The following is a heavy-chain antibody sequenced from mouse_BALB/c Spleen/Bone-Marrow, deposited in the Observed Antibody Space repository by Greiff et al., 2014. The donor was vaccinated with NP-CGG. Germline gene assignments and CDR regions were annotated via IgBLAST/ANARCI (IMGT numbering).Heavy chain of an antibody. D-gene: IGHD2-12*01. Sequence: VKLMESGPGLVAPSQSLSITCTVSGFSLTSYGVSWVRQPPGKGLEWLGVIWGDGSTNYHSALISRLSINKDNSKSQVLLKLNSLQTDDTATYYCAKEGRSRSTIITTFADWGQGTLVTVSA. CDR2: IWGDGST. CDR3: AKEGRSRSTIITTFAD. J-gene: IGHJ3*01. V-gene: IGHV2-3*01. CDR1: GFSLTSYG.